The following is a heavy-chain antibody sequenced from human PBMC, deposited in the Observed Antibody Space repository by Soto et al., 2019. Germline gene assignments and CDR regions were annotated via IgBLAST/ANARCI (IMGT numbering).Heavy chain of an antibody. D-gene: IGHD6-13*01. CDR2: INAGNGNT. CDR3: AKAYSSSWYDY. V-gene: IGHV1-3*01. Sequence: ASVKVSCKASGYTFTSYAMHWVPQAPGQRLEWMGWINAGNGNTKYSQKFQGRVTITRDTSASTAYMELSSLRSEDTAVYYCAKAYSSSWYDYWGQGTLVTVSS. J-gene: IGHJ4*02. CDR1: GYTFTSYA.